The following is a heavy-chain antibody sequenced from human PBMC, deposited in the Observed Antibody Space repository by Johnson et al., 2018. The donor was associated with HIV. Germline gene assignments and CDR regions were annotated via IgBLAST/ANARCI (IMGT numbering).Heavy chain of an antibody. Sequence: QVQLVESGGGVVQPGRSLRLSCAASGFTFSSYTMHWVRHVPDKGLEWVALISYDGSSKYYADSVKGRFTISRDNSKNTLYLQMNSLRAEDTAVYYCARGEEMATILIWGQGTMVTVSS. D-gene: IGHD5-24*01. CDR2: ISYDGSSK. J-gene: IGHJ3*02. V-gene: IGHV3-30-3*01. CDR3: ARGEEMATILI. CDR1: GFTFSSYT.